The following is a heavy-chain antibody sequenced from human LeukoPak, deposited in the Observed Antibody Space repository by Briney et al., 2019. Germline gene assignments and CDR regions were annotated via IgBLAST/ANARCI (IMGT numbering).Heavy chain of an antibody. V-gene: IGHV1-2*02. CDR2: INPNSGGT. Sequence: GASVQVSCKASGYTFTGYYMHSVRPAPGQGLEWMGWINPNSGGTNYAQKFQGRVTMTRDTSISTAYMELSRLRSDDTAVYYCARSAWSGYFGPYFDYWGQGTLVTVSS. CDR3: ARSAWSGYFGPYFDY. J-gene: IGHJ4*02. D-gene: IGHD3-3*01. CDR1: GYTFTGYY.